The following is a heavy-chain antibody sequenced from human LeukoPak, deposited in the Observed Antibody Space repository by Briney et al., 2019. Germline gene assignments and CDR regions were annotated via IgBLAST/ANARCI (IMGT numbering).Heavy chain of an antibody. CDR3: ARVLAYYDFWSGYSDY. V-gene: IGHV3-21*01. D-gene: IGHD3-3*01. J-gene: IGHJ4*02. Sequence: PGGSLRLSCAASGFTFSSYVMNWVRQAPGRGLEWVSSIGSSSSYICYADSMKGRFTISRDDAKKSLYLQMNSLRAEDTAVYYCARVLAYYDFWSGYSDYWGQGTLVTVSS. CDR2: IGSSSSYI. CDR1: GFTFSSYV.